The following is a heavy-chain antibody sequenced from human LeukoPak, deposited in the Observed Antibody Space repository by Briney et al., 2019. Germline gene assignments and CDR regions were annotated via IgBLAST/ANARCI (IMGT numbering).Heavy chain of an antibody. Sequence: SSETLSLTCTVSGGSISTFHWSWIRQPPGKGLEWIGYIYYSGSTNYNPSLKSRVTISADMSKNQFSLKLSSVTAADTAVYYCARSGHGFDYWGQGTQVTVSS. CDR1: GGSISTFH. V-gene: IGHV4-59*01. J-gene: IGHJ4*02. CDR2: IYYSGST. D-gene: IGHD2-8*02. CDR3: ARSGHGFDY.